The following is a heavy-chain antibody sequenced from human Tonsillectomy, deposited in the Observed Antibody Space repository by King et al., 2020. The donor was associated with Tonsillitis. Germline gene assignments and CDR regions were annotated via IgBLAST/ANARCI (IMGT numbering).Heavy chain of an antibody. Sequence: QVQLQQSGPGLVRPSQTLSLICSVSGDSLTSGGYFWSWIRQHPDKRLEWIGSIYHRGPTYPTPSLRSRLFMSVDRSKNHLSLVLTSLTAADTAVYFCARNRDYGDYVDFWGQGTLVAVSS. CDR3: ARNRDYGDYVDF. V-gene: IGHV4-31*03. J-gene: IGHJ4*02. CDR1: GDSLTSGGYF. D-gene: IGHD4-17*01. CDR2: IYHRGPT.